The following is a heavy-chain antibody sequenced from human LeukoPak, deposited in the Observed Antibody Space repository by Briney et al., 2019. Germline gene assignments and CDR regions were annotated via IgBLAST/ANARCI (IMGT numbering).Heavy chain of an antibody. CDR3: ARDLTTVIAHVLYFDS. D-gene: IGHD4-11*01. V-gene: IGHV3-21*01. J-gene: IGHJ4*02. CDR1: GFTFSDYS. CDR2: ISSSTTYI. Sequence: GGSLRLSCVASGFTFSDYSMDWVRQSPGKGLEWVASISSSTTYIFYADSVKGRFTISRDNAKNLLYLQMNSLRAEDTAVYYCARDLTTVIAHVLYFDSWGQGTLVTVSS.